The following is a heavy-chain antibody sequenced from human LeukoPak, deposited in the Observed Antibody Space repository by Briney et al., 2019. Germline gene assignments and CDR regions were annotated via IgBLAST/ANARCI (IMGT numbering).Heavy chain of an antibody. D-gene: IGHD3-10*01. CDR2: IYHSGST. CDR1: GGSISSSNW. V-gene: IGHV4-4*02. Sequence: PSETLSLTCAVSGGSISSSNWWSWVRQPPGKGLEWIGEIYHSGSTNYNPSLKSRVTISVDKSKNQFSLKLSSVTAADTAVYYCARQKGSLLWFGELLPTYFDYWGQGTLVTVSS. J-gene: IGHJ4*02. CDR3: ARQKGSLLWFGELLPTYFDY.